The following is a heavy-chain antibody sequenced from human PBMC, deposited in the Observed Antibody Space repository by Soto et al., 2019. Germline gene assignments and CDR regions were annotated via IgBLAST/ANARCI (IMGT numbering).Heavy chain of an antibody. CDR1: GGSISSGNFY. D-gene: IGHD4-17*01. Sequence: QVQLQESGPGLVKPSQTLSLTCTVSGGSISSGNFYWSWIRQPPGKGLEWIAYIFYSGITNYNPSLKSRVTLSVDTSKNPFSLKLGSVTAADPAVYYCARGPTMTTDYWGQGTLVTVSS. J-gene: IGHJ4*02. CDR2: IFYSGIT. V-gene: IGHV4-30-4*01. CDR3: ARGPTMTTDY.